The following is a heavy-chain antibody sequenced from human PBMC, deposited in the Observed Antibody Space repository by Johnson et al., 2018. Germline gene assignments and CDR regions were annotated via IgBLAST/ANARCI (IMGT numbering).Heavy chain of an antibody. D-gene: IGHD3-10*01. Sequence: VQLVESGGGLVQPGRSLRLSCSASGFPFDDYAMHWVRQAPGKGLEWVSGLSWNSGSIGYADSVKGRFTIARDNAKNSLYLQMNSLRAEDTALYYCAKDKGSGYGMDGWGQGTTVTV. CDR2: LSWNSGSI. V-gene: IGHV3-9*01. J-gene: IGHJ6*02. CDR1: GFPFDDYA. CDR3: AKDKGSGYGMDG.